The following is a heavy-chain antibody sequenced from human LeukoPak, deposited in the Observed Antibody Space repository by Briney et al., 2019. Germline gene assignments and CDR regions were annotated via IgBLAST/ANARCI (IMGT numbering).Heavy chain of an antibody. CDR2: MNPNSGNT. CDR3: ARGRYSSSWYSQDAFDY. CDR1: GYTFTSYD. D-gene: IGHD6-13*01. Sequence: ASVKVSCKASGYTFTSYDINWVRQATGQGLEWMGWMNPNSGNTGYAQKFQGRVTMTRNTSISTAYMELSSLRSDDTAVYYCARGRYSSSWYSQDAFDYWGQGTLVTVSS. J-gene: IGHJ4*02. V-gene: IGHV1-8*01.